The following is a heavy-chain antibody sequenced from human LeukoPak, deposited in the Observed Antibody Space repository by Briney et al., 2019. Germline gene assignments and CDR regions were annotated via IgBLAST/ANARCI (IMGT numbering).Heavy chain of an antibody. CDR3: AKDLNYGELVDS. Sequence: GGSLRLSCAASVFTFSSYGMYWVRQAPGKGLEWVAFIRSDGNKKYYADSVKGRFTISRDNSRNTLYLQMNSLRTEDTAVYYCAKDLNYGELVDSWGKGTLVTVSS. D-gene: IGHD4-17*01. J-gene: IGHJ4*02. CDR2: IRSDGNKK. V-gene: IGHV3-30*02. CDR1: VFTFSSYG.